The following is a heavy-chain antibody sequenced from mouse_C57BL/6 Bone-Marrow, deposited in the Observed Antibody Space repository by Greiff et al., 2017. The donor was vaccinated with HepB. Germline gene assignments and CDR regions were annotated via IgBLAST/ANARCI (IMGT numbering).Heavy chain of an antibody. J-gene: IGHJ4*01. CDR1: GFNIKDDY. D-gene: IGHD2-1*01. Sequence: VQLQQSGAELVRPGASVKLSCTASGFNIKDDYMHWLKQRPEQGLEWIGWIDPENGDTEYASKFQGKATITADTSSNTAYLQLSSLTSEDTAVYYCTTVGGNYVWYYAMDYWGQGTSVTVSS. CDR3: TTVGGNYVWYYAMDY. CDR2: IDPENGDT. V-gene: IGHV14-4*01.